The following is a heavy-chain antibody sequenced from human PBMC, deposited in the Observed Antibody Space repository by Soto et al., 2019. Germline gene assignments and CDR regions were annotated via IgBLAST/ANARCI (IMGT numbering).Heavy chain of an antibody. CDR2: ISYDGSNK. V-gene: IGHV3-30-3*01. Sequence: LRLSCAASVFTFSSYAMHWVRQAPGKGLEWVAVISYDGSNKYYADSVKGRFTISRDNSKNTLYLQMNSLRAEDTAVYYCARTVGTAMTYGMAVWGQGTTVT. J-gene: IGHJ6*02. CDR3: ARTVGTAMTYGMAV. D-gene: IGHD5-18*01. CDR1: VFTFSSYA.